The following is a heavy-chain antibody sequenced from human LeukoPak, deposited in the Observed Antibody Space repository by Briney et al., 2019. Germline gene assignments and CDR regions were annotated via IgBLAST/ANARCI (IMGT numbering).Heavy chain of an antibody. CDR3: AFSSVYGGNLDY. J-gene: IGHJ4*02. CDR1: GYTFTSYD. D-gene: IGHD4-23*01. V-gene: IGHV1-8*03. Sequence: GASVKVSCKASGYTFTSYDINWVRQATGQGLEWMGWINPNSGNTGYAQKFQGRVTITRNTSISTAYMELSSLRSEDTAVYYCAFSSVYGGNLDYWGQGTLVTVSS. CDR2: INPNSGNT.